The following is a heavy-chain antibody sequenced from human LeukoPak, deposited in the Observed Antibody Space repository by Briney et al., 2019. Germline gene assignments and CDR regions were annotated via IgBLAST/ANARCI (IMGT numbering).Heavy chain of an antibody. Sequence: ASVKVSCKASGCTFTSYYMHWVRQAPGQGLEWMGIINPSGGSTSYAQKFQGRVTMTRDTSTSTVYMELSSLRSEDTAVYYCARDDTAMDPWDYWGQGTLVTVSP. D-gene: IGHD5-18*01. J-gene: IGHJ4*02. V-gene: IGHV1-46*01. CDR3: ARDDTAMDPWDY. CDR1: GCTFTSYY. CDR2: INPSGGST.